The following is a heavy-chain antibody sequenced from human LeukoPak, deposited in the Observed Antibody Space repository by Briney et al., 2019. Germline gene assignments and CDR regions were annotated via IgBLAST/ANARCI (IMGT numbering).Heavy chain of an antibody. Sequence: GGSLRLSCAASGFIFSNAWMSWVRQGPGKGLEWVGRLKSKTDGGTTDYAAPVKGRFTISRDDSKNTLYLQMNSLKTEDTAVYYCTTDYYDSSGYAIDYWGQGTLVTVSS. J-gene: IGHJ4*02. CDR3: TTDYYDSSGYAIDY. CDR1: GFIFSNAW. CDR2: LKSKTDGGTT. D-gene: IGHD3-22*01. V-gene: IGHV3-15*01.